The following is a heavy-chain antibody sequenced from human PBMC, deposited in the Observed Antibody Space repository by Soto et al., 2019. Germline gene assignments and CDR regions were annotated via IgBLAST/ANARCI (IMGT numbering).Heavy chain of an antibody. D-gene: IGHD4-17*01. J-gene: IGHJ6*02. CDR1: GGSFSGYY. CDR2: INHSGST. CDR3: ARVSGVNPAFILEDYGGNSGVSYYYGMDV. Sequence: SETLSLTCAVYGGSFSGYYWSWIRQPPGKGLEWIGEINHSGSTNYNPSLKSRVTISVDTSKNQFSLKLSSVTAADTAVYYCARVSGVNPAFILEDYGGNSGVSYYYGMDVWGQGTTVTVSS. V-gene: IGHV4-34*01.